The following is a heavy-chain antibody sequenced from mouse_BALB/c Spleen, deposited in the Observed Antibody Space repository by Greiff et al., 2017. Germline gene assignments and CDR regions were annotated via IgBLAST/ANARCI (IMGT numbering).Heavy chain of an antibody. Sequence: EVQRVESGAELVKPGASVKLSCTASGFNIKDTYMHWVKQRPEQGLEWIGRIDPANGNTKYDPKFQGKATITADTSSNTAYLQLSSLTSEDTAVYYCARRYYGAMDYWGQGTSVTVAS. CDR2: IDPANGNT. CDR1: GFNIKDTY. J-gene: IGHJ4*01. V-gene: IGHV14-3*02. D-gene: IGHD1-1*01. CDR3: ARRYYGAMDY.